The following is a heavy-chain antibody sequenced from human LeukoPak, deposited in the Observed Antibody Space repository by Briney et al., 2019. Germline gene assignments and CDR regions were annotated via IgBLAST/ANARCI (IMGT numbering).Heavy chain of an antibody. V-gene: IGHV3-23*01. J-gene: IGHJ3*01. CDR3: AREATGSDDAFDV. CDR2: ISGSGGST. D-gene: IGHD5-24*01. CDR1: GFTFSSYA. Sequence: PGGSLRLSCAASGFTFSSYAMSWVRQAPGKGLEWVSAISGSGGSTYYADSVQGRFDISRDNSKNTVFLQMNSLRREDTAVYYCAREATGSDDAFDVWGQGTMVIVSS.